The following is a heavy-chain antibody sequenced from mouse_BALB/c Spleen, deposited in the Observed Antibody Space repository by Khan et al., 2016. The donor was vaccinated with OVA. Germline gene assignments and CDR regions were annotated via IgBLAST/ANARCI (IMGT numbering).Heavy chain of an antibody. J-gene: IGHJ3*01. CDR3: ARSTYRYAFVY. CDR2: IIYTGYT. Sequence: EVQLQESGPSLVKPSQTLSLTCSVTGDSITSGYWNWIRKFPGNKLEYMGYIIYTGYTYYNPPLQSRISITRHTSKNQYYLQLKSVTDEDTATYYCARSTYRYAFVYWGQGTLVTVSA. V-gene: IGHV3-8*02. CDR1: GDSITSGY. D-gene: IGHD2-14*01.